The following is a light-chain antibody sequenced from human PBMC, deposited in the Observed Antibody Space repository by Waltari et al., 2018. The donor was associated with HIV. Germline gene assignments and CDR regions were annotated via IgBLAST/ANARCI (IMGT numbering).Light chain of an antibody. J-gene: IGKJ1*01. CDR2: DAS. V-gene: IGKV3-15*01. CDR1: QSVSSN. CDR3: QQYNNWLPWT. Sequence: EVVMTQSPATLSVSPGERVTLSCRASQSVSSNLAWYQQTPGQAPRLLISDASTRASGVPARFIGSGAGTDFTLNITSLQSEDVAVDYCQQYNNWLPWTFGQGTRVQIK.